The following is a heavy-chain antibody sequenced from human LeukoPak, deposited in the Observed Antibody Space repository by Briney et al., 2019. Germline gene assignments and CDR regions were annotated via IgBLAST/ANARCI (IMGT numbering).Heavy chain of an antibody. V-gene: IGHV4-38-2*02. D-gene: IGHD5-12*01. CDR2: IYHSGST. CDR3: AREGSGYDSPYYFDY. J-gene: IGHJ4*02. CDR1: GYSISSGYY. Sequence: SGTLSLTCAVSGYSISSGYYWGWIRQPQGKGLEWIGSIYHSGSTYYNPSLKSRVTISVDTSKNQFSMKLSSVTAADTAVYYCAREGSGYDSPYYFDYWGQGTLVTVSS.